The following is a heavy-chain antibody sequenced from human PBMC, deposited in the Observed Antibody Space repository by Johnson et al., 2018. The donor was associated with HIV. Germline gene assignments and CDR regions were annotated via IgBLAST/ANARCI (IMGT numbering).Heavy chain of an antibody. D-gene: IGHD6-13*01. CDR2: ISYDGSNN. Sequence: QVQLVESGGGVVQPGRSLRLSCAASGFTFSSYGMHWVRQAPGKGLEWVAVISYDGSNNYYADSVKGRFTISRDNSKNTLYLQMNSLRAEDTAVYYCARFRGSNWFDAFDIWGQGTMVTVSA. J-gene: IGHJ3*02. CDR3: ARFRGSNWFDAFDI. CDR1: GFTFSSYG. V-gene: IGHV3-30*19.